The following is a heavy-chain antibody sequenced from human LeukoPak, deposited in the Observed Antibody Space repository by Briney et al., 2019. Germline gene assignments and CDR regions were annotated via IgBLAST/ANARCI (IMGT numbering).Heavy chain of an antibody. CDR2: ISVSGGST. CDR1: GFTYSSYA. CDR3: AKERSRGGDCLDY. J-gene: IGHJ4*02. D-gene: IGHD2-21*02. V-gene: IGHV3-23*01. Sequence: TGGSLRLSCAASGFTYSSYAMSWVRQAPGKGLEWVSAISVSGGSTYYADSVKGRFTISRDNSKNTLYLQMNGLRAEETAVYYCAKERSRGGDCLDYWGQGTLVTVSS.